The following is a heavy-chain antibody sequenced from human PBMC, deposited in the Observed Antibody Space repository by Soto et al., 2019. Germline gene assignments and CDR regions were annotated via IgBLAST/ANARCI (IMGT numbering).Heavy chain of an antibody. Sequence: QVQLQESGPGVVKPSENLSLSCTVSGASVISGSYYWTWIRQPPGKGLEWVGYIFYNGKTTNNSTPLKSRVTMSVVTFMQQFSMKMSTVTAAETAFYYSERVYSGSPGQSDWGQGSLVSVS. V-gene: IGHV4-61*01. CDR1: GASVISGSYY. CDR3: ERVYSGSPGQSD. D-gene: IGHD1-26*01. J-gene: IGHJ4*02. CDR2: IFYNGKTT.